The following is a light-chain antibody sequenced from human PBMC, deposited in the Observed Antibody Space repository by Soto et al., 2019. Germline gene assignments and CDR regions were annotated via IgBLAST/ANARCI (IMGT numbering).Light chain of an antibody. J-gene: IGKJ1*01. CDR2: HAS. CDR3: QQYGDSPRS. CDR1: RSLSSDY. Sequence: IVWMPSPGTLSLSPGERATLSCRASRSLSSDYLAWYQQKPGQAPRLLFYHASRRATGTPDRFSVSGSGTDFTLTISRLEPGDFAVYYCQQYGDSPRSCGQGTKGDIK. V-gene: IGKV3-20*01.